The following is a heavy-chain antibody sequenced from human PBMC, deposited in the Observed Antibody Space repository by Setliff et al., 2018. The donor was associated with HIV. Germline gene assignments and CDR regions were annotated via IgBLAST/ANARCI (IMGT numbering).Heavy chain of an antibody. J-gene: IGHJ6*03. CDR3: ASLDGSESPYIYYYYMDV. CDR2: IYYSGSS. V-gene: IGHV4-31*03. Sequence: SETLSLTCKVSGDSVNSYNYYWSWIRQHPGKGLEWIGYIYYSGSSYYNPSVRSRVIMSLDTSENHFSLKLSSVTAADTAVYYCASLDGSESPYIYYYYMDVWGKGTAVTVSS. D-gene: IGHD3-10*01. CDR1: GDSVNSYNYY.